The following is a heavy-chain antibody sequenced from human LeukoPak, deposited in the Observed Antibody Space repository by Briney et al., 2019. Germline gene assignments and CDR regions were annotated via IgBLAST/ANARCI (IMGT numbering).Heavy chain of an antibody. D-gene: IGHD4-17*01. CDR3: ARVEATVTAFDC. CDR2: ISSSAGTI. Sequence: GGSLRPSCSASGFTFSRFEMTWVRQVPGKGLGWISYISSSAGTIHNADPVKGRFIISRDNSKSSLYLQMNTLRAEDTAIYYCARVEATVTAFDCWGQGTLVTVSS. J-gene: IGHJ4*02. CDR1: GFTFSRFE. V-gene: IGHV3-48*03.